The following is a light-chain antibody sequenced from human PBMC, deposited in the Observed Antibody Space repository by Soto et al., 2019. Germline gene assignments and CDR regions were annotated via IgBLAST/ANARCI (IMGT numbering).Light chain of an antibody. V-gene: IGKV1-39*01. CDR3: QQSYSTPWT. Sequence: DIHMTQSPSSLSASLGDRVTITFRASQTIIRYLNWYQQESGKAPKLLISTASSLRSGVPSRFNGSRSGTDFTLTISSLQPEDFATYYCQQSYSTPWTFGQGTKVDI. CDR2: TAS. CDR1: QTIIRY. J-gene: IGKJ1*01.